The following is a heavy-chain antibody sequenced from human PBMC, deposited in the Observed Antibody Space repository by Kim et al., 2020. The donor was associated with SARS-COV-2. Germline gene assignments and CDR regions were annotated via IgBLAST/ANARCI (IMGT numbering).Heavy chain of an antibody. V-gene: IGHV1-18*04. CDR2: ISAYNGNT. Sequence: ASVKVSCKASGYTFTSYGISWVRQAPGQGLEWMGWISAYNGNTNYAQKLQGRVTMTTDTSTSTAYMELRSLRSDDTAVYYCARESAFNWPENTIAFDYWGQGTLVTVSS. J-gene: IGHJ4*02. CDR1: GYTFTSYG. D-gene: IGHD1-20*01. CDR3: ARESAFNWPENTIAFDY.